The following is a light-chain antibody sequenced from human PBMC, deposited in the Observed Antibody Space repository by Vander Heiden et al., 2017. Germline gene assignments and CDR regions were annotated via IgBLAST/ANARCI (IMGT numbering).Light chain of an antibody. CDR2: GAT. CDR1: QSVNNY. J-gene: IGKJ4*01. CDR3: QRSYT. Sequence: SQSVNNYLNWYQQKPGKAPKLLIHGATTLQTEVPTRFGGGSYGTEFTLTINGLQPEDFATYYYQRSYTFGGGTKVEI. V-gene: IGKV1-39*01.